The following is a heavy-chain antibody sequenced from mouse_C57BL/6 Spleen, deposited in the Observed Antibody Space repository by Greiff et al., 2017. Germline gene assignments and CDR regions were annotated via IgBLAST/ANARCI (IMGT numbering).Heavy chain of an antibody. Sequence: VKLMESGAELVKPGASVKMSCKASGYTFTTYPIEWMKQNHGKSLEWIGNFHPYNDDTKYNEKFKGKATLTVEKSSSTVYLELSRLTSDDSAVYYCARGDYYGSYLDYWGQGTTLTVSS. J-gene: IGHJ2*01. CDR1: GYTFTTYP. V-gene: IGHV1-47*01. CDR2: FHPYNDDT. D-gene: IGHD1-1*01. CDR3: ARGDYYGSYLDY.